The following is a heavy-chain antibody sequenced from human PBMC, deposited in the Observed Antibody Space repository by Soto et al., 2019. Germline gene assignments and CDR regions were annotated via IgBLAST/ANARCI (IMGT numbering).Heavy chain of an antibody. CDR1: GFTFNNFG. V-gene: IGHV3-33*01. D-gene: IGHD5-12*01. J-gene: IGHJ4*02. CDR3: ARGKGGRHRGDSFVY. Sequence: GGSLRLSCAASGFTFNNFGMHWVRQAPGKGLEWVAVMWSNGISKSYTDSVKGRITISRDNSKNTLYLELNTLTVEDTALYFCARGKGGRHRGDSFVYCGPGTLLTVSS. CDR2: MWSNGISK.